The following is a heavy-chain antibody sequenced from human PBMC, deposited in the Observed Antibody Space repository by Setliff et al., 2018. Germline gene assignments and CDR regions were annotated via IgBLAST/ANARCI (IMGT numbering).Heavy chain of an antibody. CDR3: ARDSIIMITFGGAFDI. CDR2: IYTGGST. J-gene: IGHJ3*02. CDR1: GFTVNDNF. Sequence: GGSLRLSCVVSGFTVNDNFMTWVRQSPGRGLEWVSLIYTGGSTHYADSVKGRFTISRDSSKNTLYLQMNNLRAEDTAVYYCARDSIIMITFGGAFDIWGQGTMVTVSS. D-gene: IGHD3-16*01. V-gene: IGHV3-53*05.